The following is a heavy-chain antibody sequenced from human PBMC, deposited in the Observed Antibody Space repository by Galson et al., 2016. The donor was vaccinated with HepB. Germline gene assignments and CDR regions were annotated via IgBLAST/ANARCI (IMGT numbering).Heavy chain of an antibody. CDR2: ISFDGSDA. J-gene: IGHJ6*02. D-gene: IGHD3-3*01. CDR3: LKTRSQLLEWLSYGLDV. CDR1: GFRFSDYG. V-gene: IGHV3-33*03. Sequence: SLRLSCAGSGFRFSDYGMYWVRQVPGKGLEWLTCISFDGSDAYYSDSVKGRFTISRDNSRNTVDLQMRSLTSADTGVYDCLKTRSQLLEWLSYGLDVWGPGTTVIVS.